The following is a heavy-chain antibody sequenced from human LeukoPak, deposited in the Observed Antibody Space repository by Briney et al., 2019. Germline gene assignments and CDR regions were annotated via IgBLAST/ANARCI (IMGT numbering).Heavy chain of an antibody. CDR1: GGSISSSSYY. V-gene: IGHV4-39*07. D-gene: IGHD2-15*01. CDR2: IYYSGSA. J-gene: IGHJ4*02. Sequence: PSETLSLTCTVSGGSISSSSYYWGWIRQPPGKGLEWIGSIYYSGSAYYNPSLKSRVTISVDTSKNQFSLELSSVTAADTAVYYCAREDRYCSGGSCYSWGQGTLVTVSS. CDR3: AREDRYCSGGSCYS.